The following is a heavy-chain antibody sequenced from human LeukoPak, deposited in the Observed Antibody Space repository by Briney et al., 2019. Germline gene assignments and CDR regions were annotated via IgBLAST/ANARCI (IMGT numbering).Heavy chain of an antibody. J-gene: IGHJ4*02. V-gene: IGHV1-2*02. CDR2: INPNSGGT. Sequence: ASVKVSFKASGYTFTGYYMHWVRQAPGQGLEWMGWINPNSGGTNYAQKFQGRVTMTRDTSISTAYMELSRLRSDDTAVYYCAREGGVIDRWVDYWGQGTLVTVSS. CDR1: GYTFTGYY. D-gene: IGHD3-10*01. CDR3: AREGGVIDRWVDY.